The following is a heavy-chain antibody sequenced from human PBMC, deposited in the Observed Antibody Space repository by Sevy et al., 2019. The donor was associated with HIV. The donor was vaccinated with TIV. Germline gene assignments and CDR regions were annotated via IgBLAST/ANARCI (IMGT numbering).Heavy chain of an antibody. J-gene: IGHJ4*02. D-gene: IGHD3-22*01. V-gene: IGHV3-33*01. CDR3: ARGGYYYDNAAYYALDS. CDR2: LWSDGAYQ. CDR1: GFTFSNYA. Sequence: GGSLRLSCAATGFTFSNYAMHWVRQAPGKGLEWVAILWSDGAYQYHGDSVKGRFTISRDNSKNILYLQMNNVRVEDTAVYYCARGGYYYDNAAYYALDSWGQGTLVTVS.